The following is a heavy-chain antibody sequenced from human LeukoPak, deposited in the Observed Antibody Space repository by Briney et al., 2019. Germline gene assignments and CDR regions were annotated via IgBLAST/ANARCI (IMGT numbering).Heavy chain of an antibody. D-gene: IGHD6-13*01. CDR1: GGSFSGYY. Sequence: SETLSLTCAVYGGSFSGYYWSWIRQPPGKGLEWIGEINHSGSTNYNPSLKSRVTISVDTSKNQFSLKLSSVTAADTAVYYCARCRNGIAAAGTYYYYMDVWGKGTTVTISS. J-gene: IGHJ6*03. CDR2: INHSGST. V-gene: IGHV4-34*01. CDR3: ARCRNGIAAAGTYYYYMDV.